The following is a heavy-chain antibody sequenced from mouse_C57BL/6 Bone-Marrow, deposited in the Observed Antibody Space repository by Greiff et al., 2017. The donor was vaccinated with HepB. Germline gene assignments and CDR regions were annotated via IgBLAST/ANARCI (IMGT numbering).Heavy chain of an antibody. Sequence: EVKLMESGPVLVKPGASVKMSCKASGYTFTDYYMNWVKQSHGKSLEWIGVINPYNGGTSYNQKFKGKATLTVDKSSSTAYMELNSLTSEDSAVYYCAGITTVVENYAMDYWGQGTSVTVSS. CDR1: GYTFTDYY. CDR2: INPYNGGT. V-gene: IGHV1-19*01. CDR3: AGITTVVENYAMDY. D-gene: IGHD1-1*01. J-gene: IGHJ4*01.